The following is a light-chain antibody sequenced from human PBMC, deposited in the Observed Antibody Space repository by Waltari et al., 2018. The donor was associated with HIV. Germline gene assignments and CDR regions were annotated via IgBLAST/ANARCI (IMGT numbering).Light chain of an antibody. CDR2: EVS. CDR1: SSDVGGYHS. CDR3: CSYGGTYNV. J-gene: IGLJ1*01. Sequence: QSALTQPRSVSGSPGQSVTISCTGTSSDVGGYHSVSWYQQHPGKATKLLIYEVSKWPSVVPDRFSGSKSGNTASLTISGLRADDEADYYCCSYGGTYNVFGTGTKVTIL. V-gene: IGLV2-11*01.